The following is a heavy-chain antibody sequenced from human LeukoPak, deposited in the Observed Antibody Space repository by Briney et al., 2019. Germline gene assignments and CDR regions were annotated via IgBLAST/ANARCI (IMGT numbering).Heavy chain of an antibody. CDR3: ARRTSKVPEDYYDSSGYYSGAFDI. CDR2: IYYSGST. CDR1: GGSISSSSYY. D-gene: IGHD3-22*01. Sequence: SETLSLTCTVSGGSISSSSYYWGWIRQPPGKGLEWIGGIYYSGSTYYNPSLKSRVTISVDTSKNQFSLKLSSVTAADTAVYYCARRTSKVPEDYYDSSGYYSGAFDIWGQGTMVTVSS. V-gene: IGHV4-39*01. J-gene: IGHJ3*02.